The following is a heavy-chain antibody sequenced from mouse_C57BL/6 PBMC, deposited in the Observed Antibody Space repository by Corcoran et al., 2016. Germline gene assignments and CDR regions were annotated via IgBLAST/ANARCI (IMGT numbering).Heavy chain of an antibody. CDR3: AGRGGYDVLFDY. CDR1: GYTFTDNY. Sequence: EVQLQQSGPVLVKPGASVKMSCKASGYTFTDNYMNWVKQGHGKSLEWIGVINPYNGGSSYNKKFKGKATLTVDKSSSTAYMDLNSLTSEDSAVYYCAGRGGYDVLFDYWGQGTSLTVSS. J-gene: IGHJ2*02. V-gene: IGHV1-19*01. D-gene: IGHD2-2*01. CDR2: INPYNGGS.